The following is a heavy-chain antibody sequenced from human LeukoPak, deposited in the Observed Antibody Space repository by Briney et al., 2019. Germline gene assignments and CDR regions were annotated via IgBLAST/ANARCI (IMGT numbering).Heavy chain of an antibody. CDR3: ARDLMGASTAYFHP. Sequence: GGSLRLSRAASGFTLNSYSMNWVRQAPGKGLEWGSTLSSSSGYVYYAGSVKGRFTISRDDAKNSLYLQMNSLRADDTAVYYCARDLMGASTAYFHPWGQGSLVTVSS. J-gene: IGHJ1*01. CDR2: LSSSSGYV. CDR1: GFTLNSYS. V-gene: IGHV3-21*01. D-gene: IGHD1-26*01.